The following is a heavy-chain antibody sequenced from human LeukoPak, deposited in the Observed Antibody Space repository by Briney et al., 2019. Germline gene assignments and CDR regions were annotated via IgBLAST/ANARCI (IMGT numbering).Heavy chain of an antibody. CDR2: ISYDGSNK. V-gene: IGHV3-30-3*01. J-gene: IGHJ4*02. CDR1: GFTFSSYA. D-gene: IGHD1-26*01. Sequence: PGGSLRLSCAASGFTFSSYAMHWVRQAPGKGLEWVAVISYDGSNKYYADSVKGRFTISRDNAKNSLYLQMNSLRAEDTAVYYCASQTREAGPFDYWGQGTLVTVSS. CDR3: ASQTREAGPFDY.